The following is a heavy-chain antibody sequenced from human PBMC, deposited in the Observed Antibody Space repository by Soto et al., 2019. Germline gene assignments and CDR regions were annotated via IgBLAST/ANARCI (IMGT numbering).Heavy chain of an antibody. J-gene: IGHJ4*02. Sequence: GGSLRLSCAASGFTFDDYAMHWVRQAPGKGLEWVSGISWNSSSIDYAESVKGRFTISRDNAKNSLYLQINRLRDEEKTMYYCARANYYGSPGDFDYWGQGTLVTVS. CDR2: ISWNSSSI. CDR3: ARANYYGSPGDFDY. CDR1: GFTFDDYA. V-gene: IGHV3-9*01. D-gene: IGHD3-10*01.